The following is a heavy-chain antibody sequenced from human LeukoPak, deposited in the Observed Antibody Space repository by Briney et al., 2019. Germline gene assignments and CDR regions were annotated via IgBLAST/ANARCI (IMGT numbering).Heavy chain of an antibody. J-gene: IGHJ5*01. V-gene: IGHV3-74*01. CDR1: GFTFSSYW. Sequence: GGSLRLSCAASGFTFSSYWMHWVRQAPGKGLVWVSRINSDGSSTSYADSVKGRFTISRDNAKQSLYLDMSSLRAEDSAMYYCARGFRASAWSPLDSWGHGTQVTVSS. CDR2: INSDGSST. CDR3: ARGFRASAWSPLDS. D-gene: IGHD6-19*01.